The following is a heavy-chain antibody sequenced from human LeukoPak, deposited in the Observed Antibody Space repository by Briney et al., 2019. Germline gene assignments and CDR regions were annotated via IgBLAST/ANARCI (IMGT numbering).Heavy chain of an antibody. CDR2: INHSGST. J-gene: IGHJ6*03. D-gene: IGHD3-9*01. CDR3: ARGPGYEILTGSFNYYYMDV. Sequence: PSETLSLTCVVYGESFSGYYWGWIRQPPGKGLEWIGEINHSGSTHYNPSLESRVIISVDTSKRQFFLKLRSVTAADTAVYYCARGPGYEILTGSFNYYYMDVWGKGTTVTVSS. V-gene: IGHV4-34*01. CDR1: GESFSGYY.